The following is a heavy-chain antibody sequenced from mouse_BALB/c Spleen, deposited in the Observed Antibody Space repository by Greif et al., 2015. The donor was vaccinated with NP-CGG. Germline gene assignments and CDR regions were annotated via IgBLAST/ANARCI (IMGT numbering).Heavy chain of an antibody. CDR3: ARKYYGSSYYAMDD. V-gene: IGHV2-2*02. D-gene: IGHD1-1*01. Sequence: QVQLKQSGPGLVQPSQSLSITCTVSGFSLTSYGVHWVRQSPGKGLEWLGVIWSGGSTDYNAAFISRLSISKDNYMSQSYFKLNSLQTNDTAIYYCARKYYGSSYYAMDDWGQGTSVTVSS. CDR2: IWSGGST. J-gene: IGHJ4*01. CDR1: GFSLTSYG.